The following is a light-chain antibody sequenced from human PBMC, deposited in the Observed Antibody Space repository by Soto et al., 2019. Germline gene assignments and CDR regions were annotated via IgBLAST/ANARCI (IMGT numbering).Light chain of an antibody. J-gene: IGKJ4*01. CDR3: QQRFKWPRT. Sequence: EIVLTQSPATLSLSPGERATLSCRASQSVSGYLTWYQQKPGQAPRLLIYDASNRATGIPARFSGSGSGTDFTLTISSLEPEDFAIYYCQQRFKWPRTFGGGTKVEIK. CDR1: QSVSGY. CDR2: DAS. V-gene: IGKV3-11*01.